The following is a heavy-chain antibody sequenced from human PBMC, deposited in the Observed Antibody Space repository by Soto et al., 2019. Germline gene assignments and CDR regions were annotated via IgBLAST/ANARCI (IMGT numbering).Heavy chain of an antibody. Sequence: PGGSLTLSCAASGFTFSNYWMSWVRQAPGKGLEWVANIKQDGGDQYYVDSVKGRFSISRDNAKNSLYLKMNSLRAEDTAVYYCARDEAIDYWGQGTLVTVSS. CDR3: ARDEAIDY. CDR2: IKQDGGDQ. CDR1: GFTFSNYW. J-gene: IGHJ4*02. V-gene: IGHV3-7*03.